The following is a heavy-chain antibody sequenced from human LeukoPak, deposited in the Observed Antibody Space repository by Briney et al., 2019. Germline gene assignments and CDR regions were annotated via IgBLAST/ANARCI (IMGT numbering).Heavy chain of an antibody. J-gene: IGHJ4*02. CDR2: IDSSESYT. D-gene: IGHD4/OR15-4a*01. CDR3: ARGGAVKGWVFDN. Sequence: GESLKISCKGSGYSFSRNWIRWVRQMPGRGLEWMGTIDSSESYTNYSTSFRGHVNISADKSIITAYLQWSSLKAADTAIYYCARGGAVKGWVFDNWGQGTLVTVSS. V-gene: IGHV5-10-1*01. CDR1: GYSFSRNW.